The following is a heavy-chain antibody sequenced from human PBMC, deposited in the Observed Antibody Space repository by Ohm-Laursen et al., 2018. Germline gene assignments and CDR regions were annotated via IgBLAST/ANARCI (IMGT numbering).Heavy chain of an antibody. Sequence: SLRLSCAASGFTFSSYGMHWVRQAPGKGLEWVAVIWYDGSNKYYADSVKGRFTISRDNSKNTLYLQMNSLRTEDTAVYYCAKTDYATQKDFDYWGQGTLVTVSS. V-gene: IGHV3-30*18. CDR3: AKTDYATQKDFDY. J-gene: IGHJ4*02. CDR1: GFTFSSYG. D-gene: IGHD4-17*01. CDR2: IWYDGSNK.